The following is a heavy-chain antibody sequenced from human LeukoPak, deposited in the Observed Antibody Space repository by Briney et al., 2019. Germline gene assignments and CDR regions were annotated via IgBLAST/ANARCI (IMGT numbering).Heavy chain of an antibody. CDR2: ISGSGGST. CDR3: AKPIVVVTIGYLTFDY. Sequence: PGGSLRLSCAASGFTFRSYAMSWVRQAPGKGLWWVSAISGSGGSTYYADSVKGRFTIPRDNSKNTLYLQMNSLRAEDTAVYYCAKPIVVVTIGYLTFDYWGQGTLVTVSS. D-gene: IGHD2-21*02. V-gene: IGHV3-23*01. J-gene: IGHJ4*02. CDR1: GFTFRSYA.